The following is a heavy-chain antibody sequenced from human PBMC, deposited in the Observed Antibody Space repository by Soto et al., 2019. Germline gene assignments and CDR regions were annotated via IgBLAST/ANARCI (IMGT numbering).Heavy chain of an antibody. J-gene: IGHJ4*02. Sequence: QVQLQESGPGLVKPSETLSLTCTVSGGSINNHYWSWIRQPPGQGLEWIGYIYYSGSTNYNPSLKSRVTMSVDTSKNQCSLKLSSLTAADTAIYYCARANWFFDYWGQGTLVTVSS. CDR3: ARANWFFDY. D-gene: IGHD7-27*01. CDR1: GGSINNHY. V-gene: IGHV4-59*11. CDR2: IYYSGST.